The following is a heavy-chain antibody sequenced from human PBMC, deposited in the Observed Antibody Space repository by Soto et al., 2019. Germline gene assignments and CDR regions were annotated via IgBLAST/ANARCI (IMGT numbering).Heavy chain of an antibody. Sequence: EVQLLESGGGLVQPGGSLRLSCAASGFTFSSYAMTWVRQGPGKGLEWVSAISGSGGTTFYADSVKGRFTISRDNSKNTLYLQMTSLRADDTAVYYCANSPRDNTSWSDKKCWGQGTLVTVSS. J-gene: IGHJ4*02. CDR2: ISGSGGTT. D-gene: IGHD6-13*01. V-gene: IGHV3-23*01. CDR3: ANSPRDNTSWSDKKC. CDR1: GFTFSSYA.